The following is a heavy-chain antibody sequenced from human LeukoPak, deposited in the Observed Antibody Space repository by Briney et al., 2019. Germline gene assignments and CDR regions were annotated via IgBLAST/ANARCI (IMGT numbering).Heavy chain of an antibody. Sequence: ASVKVSCKASGCTFTSYGISWVRQAPGQGLEWMGWISAYNGNTNYAQKLQGRVTMTTDTSTSTAYMELRSLRSDDTAVYYCAREPGRYYYDSSGPEAGFDPWGQGTLVTVSS. CDR2: ISAYNGNT. D-gene: IGHD3-22*01. J-gene: IGHJ5*02. CDR3: AREPGRYYYDSSGPEAGFDP. V-gene: IGHV1-18*01. CDR1: GCTFTSYG.